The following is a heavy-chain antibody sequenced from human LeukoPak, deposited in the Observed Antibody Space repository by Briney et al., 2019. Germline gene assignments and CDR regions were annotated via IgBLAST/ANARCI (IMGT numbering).Heavy chain of an antibody. D-gene: IGHD2-2*01. J-gene: IGHJ6*03. CDR3: SCSSTSWRPYYYYYMDV. CDR1: GFTFSSYP. V-gene: IGHV3-30-3*01. CDR2: ISYDGSKI. Sequence: PGGSLRLSCVASGFTFSSYPLHWVRQAPGRGLEWVTLISYDGSKIYYADSVKGRLTISRDNSKNTLYLQMNSLRAEDTAVYYCSCSSTSWRPYYYYYMDVWGKGTTVTVSS.